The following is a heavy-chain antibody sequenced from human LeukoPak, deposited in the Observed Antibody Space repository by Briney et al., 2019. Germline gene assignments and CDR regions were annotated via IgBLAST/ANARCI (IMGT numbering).Heavy chain of an antibody. D-gene: IGHD6-13*01. CDR3: ARGVDSSSWYGWSSGWYGLDY. Sequence: GGSLRLSCAASGFTFSSYWMHWVRQAPGKGLVRVSRINSDGSSTSYADSVKDRFTISRDNAKNTLYLQMNSLRAEDTAVYYCARGVDSSSWYGWSSGWYGLDYWGQGTLVTVSS. V-gene: IGHV3-74*01. CDR1: GFTFSSYW. CDR2: INSDGSST. J-gene: IGHJ4*02.